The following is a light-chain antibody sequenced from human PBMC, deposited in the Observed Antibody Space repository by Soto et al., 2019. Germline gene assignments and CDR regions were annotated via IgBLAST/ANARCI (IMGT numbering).Light chain of an antibody. Sequence: QSALTQPRSVSGSPGQSVTISCTGTSSDVGDYNFASWYQQHPGKAPKLVIYDVSKRPSGVPDRFSGSKSGNTASLTISGLQADDEADYYCCSYAGSYTYVFGTGTKLTVL. CDR2: DVS. J-gene: IGLJ1*01. CDR1: SSDVGDYNF. CDR3: CSYAGSYTYV. V-gene: IGLV2-11*01.